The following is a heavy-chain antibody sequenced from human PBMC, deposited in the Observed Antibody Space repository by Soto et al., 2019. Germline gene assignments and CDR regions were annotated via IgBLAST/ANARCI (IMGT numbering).Heavy chain of an antibody. J-gene: IGHJ4*02. Sequence: EVQLLESGGGLVQPGKSLRLSCAASGFTFRNYGMSWVRQAPGKGLEWVSSISGSGTATYYADSVRGRFTISRDNSRNTLYVEMNSLGVEDTAIYFCARDQGTSYGLDYFDNWGQGTLVTVSS. CDR3: ARDQGTSYGLDYFDN. D-gene: IGHD5-18*01. CDR1: GFTFRNYG. V-gene: IGHV3-23*01. CDR2: ISGSGTAT.